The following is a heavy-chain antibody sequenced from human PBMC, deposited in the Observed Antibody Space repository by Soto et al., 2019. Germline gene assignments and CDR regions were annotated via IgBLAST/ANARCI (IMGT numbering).Heavy chain of an antibody. D-gene: IGHD2-15*01. J-gene: IGHJ4*02. V-gene: IGHV1-69*12. Sequence: QVQLVQSGAEVKKPGSSVKVSCKASGGTFSSYAISWVRQAPGQGLEWMGGIIPIFGTANYAQKFQGRVTITADESTSPAYMELGSLRSEDTAVYYCARDDKSCSGGSCYSSHFDYWGQGTLVTVSS. CDR2: IIPIFGTA. CDR1: GGTFSSYA. CDR3: ARDDKSCSGGSCYSSHFDY.